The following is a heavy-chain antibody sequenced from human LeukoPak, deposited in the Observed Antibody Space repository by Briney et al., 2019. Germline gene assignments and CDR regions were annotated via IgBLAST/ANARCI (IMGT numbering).Heavy chain of an antibody. V-gene: IGHV3-33*01. CDR1: GSTFSSYG. J-gene: IGHJ4*02. CDR2: IWYDGSNK. CDR3: ARDGRLVSLDY. D-gene: IGHD6-19*01. Sequence: GGSLRLSCAASGSTFSSYGMHWVRQAPGKGLEWVAVIWYDGSNKYYADSVKGRFTISRDNSKNTLYLQMNGLRAEDTAVYYCARDGRLVSLDYWGQGTLVTVSS.